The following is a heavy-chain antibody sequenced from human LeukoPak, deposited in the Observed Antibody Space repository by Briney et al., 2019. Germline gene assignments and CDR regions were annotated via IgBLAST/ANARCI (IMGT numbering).Heavy chain of an antibody. J-gene: IGHJ4*02. CDR1: GFRFDDYP. CDR3: ARDRPFTYYDSTGVLDY. V-gene: IGHV3-43*02. D-gene: IGHD3-22*01. CDR2: ISGDGGGT. Sequence: GGSLRLSCAASGFRFDDYPMHRVRQAPGRGLEWVSLISGDGGGTYYNDSVKGRFTTSRENSKNSLFLQMNNLRTEDTALYFCARDRPFTYYDSTGVLDYWGQGTLVTVSP.